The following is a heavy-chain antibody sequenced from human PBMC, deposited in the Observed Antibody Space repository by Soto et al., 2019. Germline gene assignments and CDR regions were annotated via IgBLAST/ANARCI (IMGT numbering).Heavy chain of an antibody. D-gene: IGHD1-1*01. CDR1: GFTFRIHG. V-gene: IGHV3-33*01. CDR3: ARWSDNKVVDP. J-gene: IGHJ5*02. Sequence: QVQLVESGGGVVQPGRSLRLSCAASGFTFRIHGMHWVRQAPGKGLEWLAVIWYDGSEKYYADSVKGRFTISRDNSKNTLYLQMNSLTVEDTAVYYCARWSDNKVVDPWGQGTVVTVS. CDR2: IWYDGSEK.